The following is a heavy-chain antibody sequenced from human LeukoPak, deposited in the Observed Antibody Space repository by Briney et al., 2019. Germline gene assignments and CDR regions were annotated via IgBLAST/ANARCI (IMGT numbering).Heavy chain of an antibody. J-gene: IGHJ3*02. V-gene: IGHV4-28*03. Sequence: SETLSLTCAVSGYSISSSNWWGWIRQPPGKGLEWIGYIYYSGSIYYNPSLKSRVTMSVDTSKNQFSLKLSSVTAADTAVYYCARDSSSWAFYAFDIWGQGTMVTVSS. CDR1: GYSISSSNW. CDR2: IYYSGSI. CDR3: ARDSSSWAFYAFDI. D-gene: IGHD6-13*01.